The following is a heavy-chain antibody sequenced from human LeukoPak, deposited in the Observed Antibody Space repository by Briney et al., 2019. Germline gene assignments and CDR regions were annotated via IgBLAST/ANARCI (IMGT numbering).Heavy chain of an antibody. CDR1: DGSISSYY. V-gene: IGHV4-59*08. J-gene: IGHJ4*02. CDR3: ARRRERRRTDRFDYFDY. CDR2: IHSSGTT. Sequence: SETLSLTCIVADGSISSYYWSWIRQPPGKGLEWMGYIHSSGTTNYSPSLKSRITMSLDTSKNQFSLKLSSVTAADTAVYYCARRRERRRTDRFDYFDYWGQGALVAVSS. D-gene: IGHD1-26*01.